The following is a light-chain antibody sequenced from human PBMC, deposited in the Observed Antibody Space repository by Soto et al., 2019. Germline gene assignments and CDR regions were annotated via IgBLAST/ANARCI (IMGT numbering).Light chain of an antibody. Sequence: QSVLTQPPSASGTPGQRVTISCSGRFSNIGSNYVYWYQQLPGTAPKLLIFTNDQRTSGVPGRFSGSKSGTSASLAISGLRSEDEADYYCAVWYDRRRGRVFGGGTKLTVL. CDR1: FSNIGSNY. CDR2: TND. J-gene: IGLJ3*02. CDR3: AVWYDRRRGRV. V-gene: IGLV1-47*02.